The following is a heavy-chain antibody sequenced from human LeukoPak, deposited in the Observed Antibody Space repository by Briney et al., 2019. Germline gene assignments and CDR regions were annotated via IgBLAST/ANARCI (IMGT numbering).Heavy chain of an antibody. CDR3: ARHSKDIVVVPAAGSVGY. V-gene: IGHV4-34*01. D-gene: IGHD2-2*01. CDR1: GGSFSGYY. Sequence: TASETPSLTCAVYGGSFSGYYWSWIRQPPGKGLEWIGSIYYSGSTYYNPSLKSRVTISVDTSKNQFSLKLSSVTAADTAVYYCARHSKDIVVVPAAGSVGYWGQGTLVTVSS. J-gene: IGHJ4*02. CDR2: IYYSGST.